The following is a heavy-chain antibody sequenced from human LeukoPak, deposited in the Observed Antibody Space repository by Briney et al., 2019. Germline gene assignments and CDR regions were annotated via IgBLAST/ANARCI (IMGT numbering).Heavy chain of an antibody. J-gene: IGHJ6*03. CDR2: IYYSGST. Sequence: SETLSLTCTVSGGSISSYYWGWIRQPPGKGLEWIGSIYYSGSTYYNPSLKSRVTISVDTSKNQFSLKLSSVTAADTAVYYCARMATGFYYYYYMDVWGKGTTVTVSS. CDR3: ARMATGFYYYYYMDV. V-gene: IGHV4-39*01. D-gene: IGHD5-24*01. CDR1: GGSISSYY.